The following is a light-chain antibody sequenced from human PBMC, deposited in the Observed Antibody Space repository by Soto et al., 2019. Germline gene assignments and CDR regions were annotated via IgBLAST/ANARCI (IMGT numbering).Light chain of an antibody. CDR1: QSVSSSC. J-gene: IGKJ1*01. CDR2: GAS. CDR3: QQYGSSPRT. V-gene: IGKV3-20*01. Sequence: ETVLTQSPGTLSLSPGERATLSCRASQSVSSSCLAWYQQKPDQAPRLLIYGASSRATGIPDRFSGSGSGTDFTLSISRLEPEDFAVYYCQQYGSSPRTFGQGTMVEIK.